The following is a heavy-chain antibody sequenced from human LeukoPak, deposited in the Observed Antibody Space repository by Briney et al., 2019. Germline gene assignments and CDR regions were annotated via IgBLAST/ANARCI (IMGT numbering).Heavy chain of an antibody. CDR2: ISYDGSNK. Sequence: GGSLSLSCAASGFTFSSYAMHWVRQAPGKGLEWVAVISYDGSNKYYADSVKGRFTISRDNSKNTLYLQMNSLRAEDTAVYYCASSIFGVVPRVDYWGQGTLVTVSS. D-gene: IGHD3-3*01. J-gene: IGHJ4*02. CDR1: GFTFSSYA. CDR3: ASSIFGVVPRVDY. V-gene: IGHV3-30*04.